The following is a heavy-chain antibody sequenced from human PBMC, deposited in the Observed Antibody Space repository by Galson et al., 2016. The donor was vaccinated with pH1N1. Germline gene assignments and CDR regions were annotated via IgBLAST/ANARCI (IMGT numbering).Heavy chain of an antibody. CDR1: GYTFTSNA. D-gene: IGHD2-2*01. CDR2: INTNTGNP. Sequence: SVKVSCKASGYTFTSNAMNWVRQAPGRGLEWMGWINTNTGNPTYAQGFTGRFVFSLDTSVSMAYLQISSLKAEDTAVYYCARSYCSSTSCYGGSYYYYGMDVWAKGPRSPSP. CDR3: ARSYCSSTSCYGGSYYYYGMDV. J-gene: IGHJ6*02. V-gene: IGHV7-4-1*04.